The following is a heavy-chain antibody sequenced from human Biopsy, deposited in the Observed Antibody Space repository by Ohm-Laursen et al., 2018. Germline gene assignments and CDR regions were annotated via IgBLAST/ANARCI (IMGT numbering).Heavy chain of an antibody. CDR1: GYSFTSYY. J-gene: IGHJ4*02. Sequence: GSSVTASCKASGYSFTSYYMHWVRQAPGQGLEWMGMINPSGSTTSYPQIFQGRVTMTRDTSKSTVYMELSSLRSADTAVYFCARNTGWYGDLYYFDYWGQGTLVTVSS. D-gene: IGHD6-19*01. CDR2: INPSGSTT. CDR3: ARNTGWYGDLYYFDY. V-gene: IGHV1-46*01.